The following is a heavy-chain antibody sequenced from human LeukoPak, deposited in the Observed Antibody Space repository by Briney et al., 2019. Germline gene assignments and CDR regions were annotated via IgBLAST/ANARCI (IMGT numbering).Heavy chain of an antibody. V-gene: IGHV3-23*01. Sequence: GGSLRLSCAASGFTFSSYAMSWVRQAPGKGLEWVSAISGSGGSTYYADSVKGRFIISRDNSKNTLYLQMNSLRAEDTAVYYCAPGRGIVVVPAATGVIDYWGQGTLVTVSS. CDR3: APGRGIVVVPAATGVIDY. CDR1: GFTFSSYA. CDR2: ISGSGGST. D-gene: IGHD2-2*01. J-gene: IGHJ4*02.